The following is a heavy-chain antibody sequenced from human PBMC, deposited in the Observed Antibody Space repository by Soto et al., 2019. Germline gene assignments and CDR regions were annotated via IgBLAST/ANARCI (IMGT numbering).Heavy chain of an antibody. V-gene: IGHV5-10-1*01. J-gene: IGHJ6*02. Sequence: GESLKISCKGSGYSFTSYWISWVRQMPGKGLEWMGRIDPSDSYTNYSPSFQGHVTISADKSISTAYLQWSSLKASDTAMYYCARQSGGWIYYYCGMDVWGQGTTVTVSS. CDR3: ARQSGGWIYYYCGMDV. CDR2: IDPSDSYT. D-gene: IGHD2-15*01. CDR1: GYSFTSYW.